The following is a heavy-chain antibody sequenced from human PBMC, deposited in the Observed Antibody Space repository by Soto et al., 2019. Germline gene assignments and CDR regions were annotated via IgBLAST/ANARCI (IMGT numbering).Heavy chain of an antibody. CDR3: ARDRLHCSSTRCYEGDWFDP. V-gene: IGHV1-2*04. CDR2: IKPYSGGT. CDR1: GYTFTGYY. J-gene: IGHJ5*02. D-gene: IGHD2-2*01. Sequence: ASVKVSCKDSGYTFTGYYMHWVRQAPGQGIEWMGWIKPYSGGTNYAQKFQGWVTMTRDTSISTAYMELRRLRSDDTAVYSCARDRLHCSSTRCYEGDWFDPWGQGTLVTVSS.